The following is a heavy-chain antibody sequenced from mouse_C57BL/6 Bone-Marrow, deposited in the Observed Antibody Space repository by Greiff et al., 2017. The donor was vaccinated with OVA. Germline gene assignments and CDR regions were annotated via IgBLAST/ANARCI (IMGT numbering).Heavy chain of an antibody. Sequence: EVKVVESGGGLVQSGRSLRLSCATSGFTFSDFYMEWVRQAPGKGLEWIAASRNKANDYTTEYSASVKGRFIVSRDTSQSILYLQMNALRADDTAIYYCARVYYYAMDYWGQGTSVTVSS. V-gene: IGHV7-1*01. CDR2: SRNKANDYTT. CDR3: ARVYYYAMDY. J-gene: IGHJ4*01. CDR1: GFTFSDFY.